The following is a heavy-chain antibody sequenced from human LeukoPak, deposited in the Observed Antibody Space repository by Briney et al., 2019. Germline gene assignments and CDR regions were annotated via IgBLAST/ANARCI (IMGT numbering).Heavy chain of an antibody. D-gene: IGHD6-19*01. V-gene: IGHV1-2*02. CDR2: INPNSGGT. CDR3: ARALAVAAQEADY. J-gene: IGHJ4*02. CDR1: GYTFTGYY. Sequence: GASVKVSCKASGYTFTGYYMHWVRQAPGQGLEWMGWINPNSGGTNYAQKFQGRVTMTRDTSISTAYMELSRLRSDDTAVYYCARALAVAAQEADYWGQGTLVTVSS.